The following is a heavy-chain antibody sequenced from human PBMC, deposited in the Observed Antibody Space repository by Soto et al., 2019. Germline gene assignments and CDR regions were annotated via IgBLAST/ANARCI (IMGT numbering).Heavy chain of an antibody. J-gene: IGHJ4*02. CDR3: ARVIITATGTSGFDS. V-gene: IGHV4-30-4*01. CDR2: GYYSESD. D-gene: IGHD6-13*01. Sequence: QVQLQESGPGLVKPSQTLSLTCTVSGGSIRSSDYYWSWIRQPPGKGLEWIGYGYYSESDYYNPSLQSRGFISIDTSKNQFSLTLSSVTAAYTAVYYCARVIITATGTSGFDSWGQRTLVTVSS. CDR1: GGSIRSSDYY.